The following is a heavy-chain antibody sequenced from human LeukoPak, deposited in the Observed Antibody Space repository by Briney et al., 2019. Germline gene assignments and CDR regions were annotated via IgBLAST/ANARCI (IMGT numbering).Heavy chain of an antibody. V-gene: IGHV1-2*02. J-gene: IGHJ4*02. CDR1: GYTFTCYY. D-gene: IGHD6-19*01. CDR2: VNPNSGGT. Sequence: SVKVSCKASGYTFTCYYMHWVRQAPGQGLEWMGWVNPNSGGTNYAQKFQGRVTMTRDTSISTAYMELSRLRSDDTAVYYCARDRTRTGYSSGWYHDYWGQGTLVTVSS. CDR3: ARDRTRTGYSSGWYHDY.